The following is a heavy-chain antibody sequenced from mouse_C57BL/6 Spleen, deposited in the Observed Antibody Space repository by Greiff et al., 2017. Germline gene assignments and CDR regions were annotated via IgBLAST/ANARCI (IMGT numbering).Heavy chain of an antibody. D-gene: IGHD2-3*01. V-gene: IGHV3-6*01. Sequence: VQLKQSGPGLVKPSQSLSLSCSVSGYSFTSGYYWNWIRQFPGNKLEWMGYISYDGSNNYNPSLKNRISVTRDTSKNPFFLKLNSVTTEDTATYYCAREDDGYSSWFAYWGQGRLVTVSA. CDR1: GYSFTSGYY. CDR2: ISYDGSN. J-gene: IGHJ3*01. CDR3: AREDDGYSSWFAY.